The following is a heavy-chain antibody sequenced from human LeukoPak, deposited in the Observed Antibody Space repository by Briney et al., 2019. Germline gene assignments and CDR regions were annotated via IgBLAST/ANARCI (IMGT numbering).Heavy chain of an antibody. J-gene: IGHJ3*02. Sequence: ASVKVSCKLSGYTGIELSMHWVRQVPGKGLEWMEGFDPEDGETKYAQKFQGRVTMTEDTSTDTAYMELSRLTSEDTAVYYCATHTISGVVTYASLIWGRGTLVTVSS. CDR2: FDPEDGET. D-gene: IGHD3-3*01. V-gene: IGHV1-24*01. CDR1: GYTGIELS. CDR3: ATHTISGVVTYASLI.